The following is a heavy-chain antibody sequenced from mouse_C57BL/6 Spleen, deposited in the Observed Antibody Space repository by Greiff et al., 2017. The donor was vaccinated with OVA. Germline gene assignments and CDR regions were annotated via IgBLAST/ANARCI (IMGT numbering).Heavy chain of an antibody. J-gene: IGHJ4*01. CDR1: GSGTTHYS. V-gene: IGHV1-75*01. CDR2: IFPGSGST. CDR3: ARPNSNYGLYAMDY. Sequence: QVQLQQSGPELVKPGASVKISCKASGSGTTHYSINWVKQRPGQGLEWIGWIFPGSGSTYYNEKFKGKATLTVDKSSSTAYMLLSSLTSEDSAVYFCARPNSNYGLYAMDYWGQGTSVTVSS. D-gene: IGHD2-5*01.